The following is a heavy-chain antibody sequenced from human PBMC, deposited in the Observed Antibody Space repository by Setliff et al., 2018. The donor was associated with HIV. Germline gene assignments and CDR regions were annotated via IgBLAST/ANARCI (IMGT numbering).Heavy chain of an antibody. CDR2: ITGGGDTI. V-gene: IGHV3-11*04. CDR3: ARANYGFDY. J-gene: IGHJ4*02. Sequence: PVGSLRLSCAASGFTFSDYYMTWIRQAPGKGLEWVSYITGGGDTINYADSVKGRFTISRDNAKNSLFLQMNSLRVEDTAVYYCARANYGFDYWGQGTLVTVSS. D-gene: IGHD4-17*01. CDR1: GFTFSDYY.